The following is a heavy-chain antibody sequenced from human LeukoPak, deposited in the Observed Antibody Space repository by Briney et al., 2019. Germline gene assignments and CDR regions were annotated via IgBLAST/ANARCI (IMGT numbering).Heavy chain of an antibody. Sequence: PSGTLSLTCTVSGDSIRSSDWSWIRQSPGKGLEWILYISTSGNTNYNPSLKSRVSISTQTSTNNCTRTLSSLTTADTTAYYCARLRNFEEHYYYLDVWAKGTTVTVSS. V-gene: IGHV4-4*09. CDR1: GDSIRSSD. D-gene: IGHD1/OR15-1a*01. J-gene: IGHJ6*03. CDR3: ARLRNFEEHYYYLDV. CDR2: ISTSGNT.